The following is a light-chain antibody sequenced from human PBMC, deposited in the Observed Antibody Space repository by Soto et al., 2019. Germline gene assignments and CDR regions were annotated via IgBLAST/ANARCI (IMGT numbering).Light chain of an antibody. Sequence: IQMTQSPSSVSASVGDSVTVTCRASQSINIYLNWYQQKPGKAPTLLIYGASSLQSGVPSRFTGGGSRTDFTLPISSRQPEDFATYYGQQSYRRPYTFGQGTKLEI. CDR2: GAS. V-gene: IGKV1-39*01. CDR1: QSINIY. J-gene: IGKJ2*01. CDR3: QQSYRRPYT.